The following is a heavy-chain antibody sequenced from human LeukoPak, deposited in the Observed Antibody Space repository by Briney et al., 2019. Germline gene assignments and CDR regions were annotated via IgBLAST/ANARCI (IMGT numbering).Heavy chain of an antibody. CDR3: ATFCSGATCYGGN. D-gene: IGHD2-15*01. CDR2: IYYSGGT. V-gene: IGHV4-39*01. CDR1: GGSISSNTYY. Sequence: PSETLSLTCIVSGGSISSNTYYWGWIRQPPGKGLEGIASIYYSGGTYYNPSLKSRFTISVDTSQNKFSLKLNSVTAADTAVYSCATFCSGATCYGGNWGQGTLVTVSS. J-gene: IGHJ4*02.